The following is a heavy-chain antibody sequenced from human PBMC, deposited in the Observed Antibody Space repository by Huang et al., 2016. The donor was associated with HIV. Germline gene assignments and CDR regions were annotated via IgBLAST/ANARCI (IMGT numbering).Heavy chain of an antibody. D-gene: IGHD1-7*01. CDR2: IKQDESEK. Sequence: VESGGRSVQPGGSIKLSCVGSTFTFGAYWMSWVRRPPGKGLEWGANIKQDESEKYYVDSVKGRVNISRYNARKVLFLEMNNLRVEDTAMYFCATKTAGMDIWGQGTTVTVSS. CDR1: TFTFGAYW. J-gene: IGHJ6*02. CDR3: ATKTAGMDI. V-gene: IGHV3-7*01.